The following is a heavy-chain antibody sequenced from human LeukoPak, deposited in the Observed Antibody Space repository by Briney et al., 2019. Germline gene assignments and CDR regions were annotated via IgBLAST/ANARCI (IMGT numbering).Heavy chain of an antibody. CDR1: GFTVSSNY. CDR3: ARDVKYSSSWSLDY. D-gene: IGHD6-13*01. V-gene: IGHV3-66*01. CDR2: IYSGGST. J-gene: IGHJ4*02. Sequence: GGSLRLSCAASGFTVSSNYMSWVRQAPGKGLEWVSVIYSGGSTYYADSVKGRFTISRDNSKNTLYLQMNSLRAEDTAVYYCARDVKYSSSWSLDYWGQGTLVTVSS.